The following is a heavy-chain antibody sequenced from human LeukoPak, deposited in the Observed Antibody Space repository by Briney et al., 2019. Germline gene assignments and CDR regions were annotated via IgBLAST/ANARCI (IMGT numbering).Heavy chain of an antibody. Sequence: GGSLRLSCAASGFTFGSYAMHWVRQAPGKGLEWVAVISYDGSNKYYADSVKGRFTISRDNSKNTLYLQMNSLRAEDTAVYYCARDGTSGSYENWFDPWGQGTLVTVSS. CDR1: GFTFGSYA. D-gene: IGHD3-10*01. J-gene: IGHJ5*02. CDR3: ARDGTSGSYENWFDP. V-gene: IGHV3-30*04. CDR2: ISYDGSNK.